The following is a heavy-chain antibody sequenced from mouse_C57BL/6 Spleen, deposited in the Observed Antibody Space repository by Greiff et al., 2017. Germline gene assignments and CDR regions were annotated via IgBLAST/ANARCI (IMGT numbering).Heavy chain of an antibody. CDR1: GFSLSTSGMG. D-gene: IGHD2-3*01. CDR3: ARAEYDGGPWFAY. V-gene: IGHV8-12*01. CDR2: IYWDDDK. J-gene: IGHJ3*01. Sequence: QVQLKESGPGILQSSQTLSLTCSFSGFSLSTSGMGVSWIRQPSGKGLEWLAHIYWDDDKRYNPSLKSRLTISKDTSRNQVFLKITSVDTADTATYYCARAEYDGGPWFAYWGQGTLVTVSA.